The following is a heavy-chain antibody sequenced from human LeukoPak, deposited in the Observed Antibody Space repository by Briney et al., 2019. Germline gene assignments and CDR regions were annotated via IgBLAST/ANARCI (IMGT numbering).Heavy chain of an antibody. Sequence: PGRSLRLSCTASGFTFSSYGICWVRQAPGKGLEWMAIISYDGSNKYYADSVKGRFTISRDNFKNTLYLQMNSLRAEDTAVYYCARGYSSSWHHYYYYMDVWGKGTTVTVSS. CDR1: GFTFSSYG. CDR2: ISYDGSNK. V-gene: IGHV3-30*04. D-gene: IGHD6-13*01. J-gene: IGHJ6*03. CDR3: ARGYSSSWHHYYYYMDV.